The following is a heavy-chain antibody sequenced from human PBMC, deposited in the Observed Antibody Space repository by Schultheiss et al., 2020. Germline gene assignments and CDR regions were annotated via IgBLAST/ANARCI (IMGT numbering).Heavy chain of an antibody. CDR2: IYYSGST. V-gene: IGHV4-31*03. J-gene: IGHJ5*02. CDR1: GGSISSGDYY. Sequence: SQTLSLTCTVSGGSISSGDYYWSWIRQHPGKGLEWIGYIYYSGSTYYNPSLKSRVTISVDTSKNQFSLKLSSVTAADTAVYYCARGLSDTAMNNWFDPWGQGTLVTVSS. CDR3: ARGLSDTAMNNWFDP. D-gene: IGHD5-18*01.